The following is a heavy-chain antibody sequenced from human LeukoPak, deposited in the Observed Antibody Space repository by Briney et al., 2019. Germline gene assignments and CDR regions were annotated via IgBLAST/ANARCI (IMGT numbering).Heavy chain of an antibody. CDR2: IYSGGST. CDR1: GFTVGSNY. D-gene: IGHD2-2*01. V-gene: IGHV3-53*01. Sequence: GESLRLSCAASGFTVGSNYMSWARQAPGKELEWVSVIYSGGSTYYADSVKGRFTISRDNSKNTLYLQMNSLSAEDTAVYYCARKKTPAASDYYYGMDVWGQGTTVTVSS. J-gene: IGHJ6*02. CDR3: ARKKTPAASDYYYGMDV.